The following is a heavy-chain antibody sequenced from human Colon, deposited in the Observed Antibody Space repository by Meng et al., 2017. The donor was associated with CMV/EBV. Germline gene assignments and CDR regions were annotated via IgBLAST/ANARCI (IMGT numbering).Heavy chain of an antibody. CDR3: ARGHLKLRFLEWVYYFDY. V-gene: IGHV3-21*01. CDR2: ISSSSSYI. CDR1: GFTFSSYS. Sequence: GGSLRLSCAASGFTFSSYSMNWVRQAPGKGLEWVSSISSSSSYIYYADSVKGRFTISRDNAKNSLYLQMNSLRAEDTAVYYCARGHLKLRFLEWVYYFDYWGQGTLVTVSS. D-gene: IGHD3-3*01. J-gene: IGHJ4*02.